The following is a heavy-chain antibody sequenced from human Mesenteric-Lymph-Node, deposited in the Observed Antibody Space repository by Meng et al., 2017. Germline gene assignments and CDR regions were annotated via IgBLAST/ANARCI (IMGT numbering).Heavy chain of an antibody. Sequence: ASVKVSCKASGYTFTSYGISWVRQAPGQGLEWMGWISAYNGNTNYAQKLQGRVTMTTDTSTSTAYMELRRLRSDDTAVYYCARGGKNYYDSSGYYVFDSWGQGTLVTVSS. CDR3: ARGGKNYYDSSGYYVFDS. J-gene: IGHJ5*01. CDR2: ISAYNGNT. D-gene: IGHD3-22*01. CDR1: GYTFTSYG. V-gene: IGHV1-18*01.